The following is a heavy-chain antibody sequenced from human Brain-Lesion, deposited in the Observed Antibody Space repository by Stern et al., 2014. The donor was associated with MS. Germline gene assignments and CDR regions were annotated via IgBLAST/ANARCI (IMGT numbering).Heavy chain of an antibody. CDR3: AGEEDIRYCSGGSCTGNWFDP. J-gene: IGHJ5*02. CDR1: GGSVSSTSYA. D-gene: IGHD2-15*01. V-gene: IGHV4-39*01. Sequence: VQLVESGPGLVKPSETLSLTCTVAGGSVSSTSYAWAWIRQPPGKGREWIGTIYYSGDTYYIPSLKGRLTISLNTSKNQFPLQRGSVTAADTAVYYCAGEEDIRYCSGGSCTGNWFDPWGQGTLVTVSS. CDR2: IYYSGDT.